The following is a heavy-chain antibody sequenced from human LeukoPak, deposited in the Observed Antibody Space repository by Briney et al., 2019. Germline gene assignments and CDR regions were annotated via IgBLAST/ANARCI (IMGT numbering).Heavy chain of an antibody. CDR1: GGSISSSSYY. D-gene: IGHD4-17*01. Sequence: SETLSLTCTVSGGSISSSSYYWGWIRQPPGKGLEWIGSIYYSGSTYYNPSLKSRVTISVDTSKNQFSLKLSSVTAADTAVYYCARYHDYGDYYNWFDPWGQGTLVTVSS. CDR2: IYYSGST. J-gene: IGHJ5*02. V-gene: IGHV4-39*07. CDR3: ARYHDYGDYYNWFDP.